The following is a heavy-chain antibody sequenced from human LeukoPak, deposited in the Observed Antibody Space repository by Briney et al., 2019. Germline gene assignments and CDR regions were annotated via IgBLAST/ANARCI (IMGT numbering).Heavy chain of an antibody. V-gene: IGHV3-33*08. CDR1: GFTFSSYG. J-gene: IGHJ4*02. CDR2: IWYDGSNK. CDR3: ARVGGSGSYPLVDY. D-gene: IGHD1-26*01. Sequence: GGSLRLSCAASGFTFSSYGMHWVRQAPGKGLEWVAVIWYDGSNKYYADSVKGRFTISRDNSKNTLYLQMNSLRAEDTAVYYCARVGGSGSYPLVDYWGQGTLVTVSS.